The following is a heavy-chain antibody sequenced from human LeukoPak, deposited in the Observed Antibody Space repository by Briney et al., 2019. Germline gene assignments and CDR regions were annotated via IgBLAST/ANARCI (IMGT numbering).Heavy chain of an antibody. CDR2: ISSSSNYI. V-gene: IGHV3-21*01. CDR1: GFTFSSYS. Sequence: QTGGSLRLSCAASGFTFSSYSMNWVRQAPGKGLEWVSSISSSSNYIYYADPVKGRFTISRDNAKNSLYLQMNSLRAEDTAVYYCARDPSSGWYLKGWFDPWGQGTLVTVSS. J-gene: IGHJ5*02. D-gene: IGHD6-19*01. CDR3: ARDPSSGWYLKGWFDP.